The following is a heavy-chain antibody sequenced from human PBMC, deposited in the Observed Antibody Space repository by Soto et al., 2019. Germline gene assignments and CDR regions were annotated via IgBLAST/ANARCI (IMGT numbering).Heavy chain of an antibody. V-gene: IGHV4-31*03. J-gene: IGHJ4*02. CDR3: ARRSDRMYYFDY. CDR2: IYYSGST. D-gene: IGHD2-15*01. Sequence: SETLSLTCTVSGGSISSGGYCWSWIRQHPGKGLEWIGYIYYSGSTYYNPSLKSRVTISVDTSKNQFSLKLSSVTAADTAVYYCARRSDRMYYFDYWGQGTLVTSPQ. CDR1: GGSISSGGYC.